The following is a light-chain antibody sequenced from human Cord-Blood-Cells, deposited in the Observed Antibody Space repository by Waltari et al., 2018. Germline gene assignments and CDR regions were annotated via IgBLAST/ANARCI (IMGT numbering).Light chain of an antibody. Sequence: SALTQPASVPGSPGQSITISCTGTSSAVGSYNLVSWYQQHPGKAPKLMIYEGSKRPSGVSNRFSGSKSGNTASLTISGLQAEDEADYYCCSYAGSSTFVFGGGTKLTVL. CDR1: SSAVGSYNL. CDR2: EGS. J-gene: IGLJ3*02. V-gene: IGLV2-23*01. CDR3: CSYAGSSTFV.